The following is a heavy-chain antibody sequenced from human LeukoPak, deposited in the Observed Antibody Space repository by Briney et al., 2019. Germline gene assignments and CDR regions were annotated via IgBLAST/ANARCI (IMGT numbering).Heavy chain of an antibody. CDR1: GYTFTSYD. CDR3: ARNFYDFWNYYYMDV. V-gene: IGHV1-8*03. J-gene: IGHJ6*03. D-gene: IGHD3-3*01. Sequence: ASVKVSCKASGYTFTSYDINRVRQATGQGLEWMGWMNPNSGNTGYAQKFQGRVTITRNTSISTAYMELSSLRSEDTAVYYCARNFYDFWNYYYMDVWGKGTTVTVSS. CDR2: MNPNSGNT.